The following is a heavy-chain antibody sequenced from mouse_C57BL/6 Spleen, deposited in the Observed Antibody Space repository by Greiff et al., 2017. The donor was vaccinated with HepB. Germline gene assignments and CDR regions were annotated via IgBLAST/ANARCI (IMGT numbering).Heavy chain of an antibody. CDR2: IHPNSGST. D-gene: IGHD2-4*01. CDR3: ESDDYPAWFAY. J-gene: IGHJ3*01. Sequence: VQLQQSGAELVKPGASVKLSCKASGYTFTSYWMHWVKQRPGHGLEWIGMIHPNSGSTNYNEKFKSKATLTVDKSSSTAYMQLSSLTSEDSAVYYCESDDYPAWFAYWGQGTLVTVSA. V-gene: IGHV1-64*01. CDR1: GYTFTSYW.